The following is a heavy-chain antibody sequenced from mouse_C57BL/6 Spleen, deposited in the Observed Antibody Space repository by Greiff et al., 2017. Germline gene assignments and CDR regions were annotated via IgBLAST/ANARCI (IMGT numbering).Heavy chain of an antibody. CDR2: IDPNSGGT. CDR1: GYTFTSYW. D-gene: IGHD1-1*01. V-gene: IGHV1-72*01. J-gene: IGHJ4*01. CDR3: ARERSTTVEGYYYAMDY. Sequence: QVQLQQPGAELVKPGASVKLSCKASGYTFTSYWMHWVKQRPGRGLEWIGRIDPNSGGTKYNEKFKSKATLTVDKPSSTAYMQLSSLTAEDSAVYYCARERSTTVEGYYYAMDYWGQGTSVTVSS.